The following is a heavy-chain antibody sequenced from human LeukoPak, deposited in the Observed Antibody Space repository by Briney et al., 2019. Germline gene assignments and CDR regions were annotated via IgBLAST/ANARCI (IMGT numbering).Heavy chain of an antibody. J-gene: IGHJ6*03. CDR2: IVVGSGNT. CDR1: GFTFTSSA. CDR3: AADVVVPAAISWDYYYYMDV. Sequence: SVKVSCKASGFTFTSSAMQWVRQARGQRLEWIGWIVVGSGNTNYAQKFQERVTITRDMSTSTAYMELSSMRSEDTAVYYCAADVVVPAAISWDYYYYMDVWGKGTTVTVSS. V-gene: IGHV1-58*02. D-gene: IGHD2-2*01.